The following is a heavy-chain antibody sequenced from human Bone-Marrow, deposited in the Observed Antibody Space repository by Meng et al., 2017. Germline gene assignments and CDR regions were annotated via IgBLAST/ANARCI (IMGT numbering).Heavy chain of an antibody. Sequence: QVRLVRSGAELNKPGSSVKVSCKPSGYNFPDYYILWVRRAPGQGLEWMGRINPKSGDTHYAQKFQARVTMTGDTSISTAYMELSGLRSDDTAMYYCARDEDISAAGKLFGDYWGQGTLVTVSS. CDR3: ARDEDISAAGKLFGDY. J-gene: IGHJ4*02. CDR2: INPKSGDT. CDR1: GYNFPDYY. V-gene: IGHV1-2*06. D-gene: IGHD6-25*01.